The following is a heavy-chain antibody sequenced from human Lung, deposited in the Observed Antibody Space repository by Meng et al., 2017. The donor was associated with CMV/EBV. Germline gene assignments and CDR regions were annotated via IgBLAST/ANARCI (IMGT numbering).Heavy chain of an antibody. CDR3: GRKIPVSGMDV. CDR2: IGSRGDT. Sequence: GGSLRLXCAASGFTLSRYDIHWARQATGKGLEWVSGIGSRGDTHYADSVKGRFTISRENAKNSVYLQVDSVRAGDTAVYYCGRKIPVSGMDVWGQGTTVTVSS. D-gene: IGHD1-26*01. J-gene: IGHJ6*02. CDR1: GFTLSRYD. V-gene: IGHV3-13*01.